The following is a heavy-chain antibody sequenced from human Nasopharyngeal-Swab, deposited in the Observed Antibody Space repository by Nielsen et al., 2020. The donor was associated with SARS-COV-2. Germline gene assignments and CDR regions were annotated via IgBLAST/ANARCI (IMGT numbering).Heavy chain of an antibody. J-gene: IGHJ6*03. CDR2: TYYRSKWYN. V-gene: IGHV6-1*01. Sequence: SETLSPTCAISGDSVSSSSAAWNWIRQSPSRGLEWLGRTYYRSKWYNDYAVSVKSRITISPDTSKNQFSLHLNSVTPEDTAVYYCARARGAYGDYYYYYYQDVWGKGTTVTVSS. CDR3: ARARGAYGDYYYYYYQDV. CDR1: GDSVSSSSAA. D-gene: IGHD4-17*01.